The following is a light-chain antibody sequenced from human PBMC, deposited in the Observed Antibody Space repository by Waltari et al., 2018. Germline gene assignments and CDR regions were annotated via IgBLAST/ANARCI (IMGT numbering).Light chain of an antibody. CDR2: VNSDGRH. Sequence: QLVLTQSPSASASLGSSVKLTCTLSTGHITNVIAWHQQQPGKGPRYLMKVNSDGRHRKGDVIPDRFSGAGSGPERYPTISSLQSEDEADYYCETGGHGTWVFGGGTKLTVL. CDR3: ETGGHGTWV. V-gene: IGLV4-69*01. J-gene: IGLJ3*02. CDR1: TGHITNV.